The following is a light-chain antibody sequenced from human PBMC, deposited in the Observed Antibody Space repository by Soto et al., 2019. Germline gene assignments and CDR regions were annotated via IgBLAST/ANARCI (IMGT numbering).Light chain of an antibody. CDR3: QQRHILLRT. V-gene: IGKV1-5*01. CDR1: QSISRW. Sequence: MQMTQSPSTLSASVGDTVTSTCRASQSISRWLARYQQKPGKVPKLLLYDASTLESGVPSSFSGSGSGTEFTLTISSLQPDDFVVYYCQQRHILLRTFGQVTKVDIK. J-gene: IGKJ1*01. CDR2: DAS.